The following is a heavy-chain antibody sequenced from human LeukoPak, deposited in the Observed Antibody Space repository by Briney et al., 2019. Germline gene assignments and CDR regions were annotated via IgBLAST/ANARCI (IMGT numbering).Heavy chain of an antibody. J-gene: IGHJ6*02. V-gene: IGHV4-4*07. Sequence: NTSETLSLTCTVSGGSISSYYWSWIRQPAGKGLEWIGRIYTSGSTNYNPSLKSRVTMSVDASKNQFSLKLSSVTAADTAVYYCARRGRSPPLYGMDVWGQGTTVTVSS. CDR3: ARRGRSPPLYGMDV. D-gene: IGHD3-16*01. CDR1: GGSISSYY. CDR2: IYTSGST.